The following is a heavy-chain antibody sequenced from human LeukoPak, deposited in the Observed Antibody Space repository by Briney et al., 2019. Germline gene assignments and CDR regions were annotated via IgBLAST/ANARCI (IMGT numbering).Heavy chain of an antibody. J-gene: IGHJ5*02. CDR2: IIPIFGTA. CDR3: ARRPRPIQRGIVAPGWFDP. V-gene: IGHV1-69*05. CDR1: GGTFSSYA. Sequence: GASVKVSCKASGGTFSSYAISWVRQAPGQGLEWMGGIIPIFGTANYAQKFQGRVTMTRDTSTSTVYMELSSLRSEDTAVYYCARRPRPIQRGIVAPGWFDPWGQGTLVTVSS. D-gene: IGHD3-22*01.